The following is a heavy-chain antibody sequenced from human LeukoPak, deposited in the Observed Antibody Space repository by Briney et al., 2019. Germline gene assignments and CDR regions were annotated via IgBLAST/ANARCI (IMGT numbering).Heavy chain of an antibody. CDR3: ARGRDGYNLYA. D-gene: IGHD5-24*01. J-gene: IGHJ5*02. Sequence: GASVKVSCKASGYTFTGYYMHWVRQAPGQGLEWMGWINPNSGGTNYAQNFQGRVTMTRDTSISTAYMELSRLRSDDTAVYYCARGRDGYNLYAWGQGTLVTVSS. V-gene: IGHV1-2*02. CDR2: INPNSGGT. CDR1: GYTFTGYY.